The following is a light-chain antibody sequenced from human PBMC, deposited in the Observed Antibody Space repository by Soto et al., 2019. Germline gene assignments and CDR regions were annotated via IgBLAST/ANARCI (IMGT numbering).Light chain of an antibody. CDR3: QQYGSSPGYT. V-gene: IGKV3-20*01. CDR2: GAS. J-gene: IGKJ2*01. CDR1: QSVSSSY. Sequence: EIVLTQSPGTLSLSPGERATLSCRASQSVSSSYLAWYQQKPGQAPRLLMYGASSRATGIPDRFSGSGSGTEFTLTISRLEPEDFAVYYCQQYGSSPGYTFGQGTKLEIK.